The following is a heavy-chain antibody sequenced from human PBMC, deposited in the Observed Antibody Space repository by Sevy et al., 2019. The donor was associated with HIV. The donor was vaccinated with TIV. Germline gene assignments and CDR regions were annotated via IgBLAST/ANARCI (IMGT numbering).Heavy chain of an antibody. CDR1: GFTFSNYW. Sequence: GGSLRLSCAASGFTFSNYWMSWVRQAPGKGLEWVANIKEDGSENYYVDSVKGRFTISRDNAKNSLYQQMNSLRAEDTAVYYCARVGGCSSTSCFAYWFDPWGQGTLVTVSS. J-gene: IGHJ5*02. D-gene: IGHD2-2*01. V-gene: IGHV3-7*03. CDR2: IKEDGSEN. CDR3: ARVGGCSSTSCFAYWFDP.